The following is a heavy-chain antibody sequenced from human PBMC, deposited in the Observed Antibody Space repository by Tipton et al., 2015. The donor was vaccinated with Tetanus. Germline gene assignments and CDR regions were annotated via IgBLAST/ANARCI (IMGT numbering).Heavy chain of an antibody. CDR1: GGSFSGYY. V-gene: IGHV4-34*01. D-gene: IGHD2-21*01. Sequence: TLSLTCAVYGGSFSGYYWSWIRQPPGKGLEWIGEINHSGSTNYNPSLKSRVTISVDTSKNQFSLKLSSVTAADTAVYYCARGYLWFDPWGQGTLVTVSS. CDR3: ARGYLWFDP. CDR2: INHSGST. J-gene: IGHJ5*02.